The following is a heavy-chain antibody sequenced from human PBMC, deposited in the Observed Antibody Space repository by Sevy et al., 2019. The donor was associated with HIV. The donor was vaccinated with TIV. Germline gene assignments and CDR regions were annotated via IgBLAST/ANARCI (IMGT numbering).Heavy chain of an antibody. V-gene: IGHV1-69*13. CDR1: GGTFSSYA. J-gene: IGHJ4*02. CDR2: IIPIFGTA. Sequence: ASVKVSCKASGGTFSSYAISWVRQAPGQGLEWMGGIIPIFGTANYAQKFQGRVTITADESTSTAYMELSSLRSEETAVYYCARSLIITIFYFDYWGQGTLVTVSS. CDR3: ARSLIITIFYFDY. D-gene: IGHD3-3*01.